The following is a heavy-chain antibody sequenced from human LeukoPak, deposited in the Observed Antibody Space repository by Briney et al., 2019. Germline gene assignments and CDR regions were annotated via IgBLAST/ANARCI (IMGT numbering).Heavy chain of an antibody. CDR3: AGKQQLAPLLGYGMDV. J-gene: IGHJ6*02. Sequence: SETLSPTCTVSGGSISSYYWSWIRQPPGKGLEWIGYIYYSGSTNYNPSLKSRVTISVDTSKNQFSLKLSSVTAADTAVYYCAGKQQLAPLLGYGMDVWGQGTTVTVSS. CDR1: GGSISSYY. CDR2: IYYSGST. D-gene: IGHD6-13*01. V-gene: IGHV4-59*01.